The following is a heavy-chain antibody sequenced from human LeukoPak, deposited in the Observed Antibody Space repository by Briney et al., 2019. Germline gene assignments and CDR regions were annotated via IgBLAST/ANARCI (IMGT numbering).Heavy chain of an antibody. V-gene: IGHV3-23*01. J-gene: IGHJ4*02. CDR3: AKVGGSDLGETWDC. D-gene: IGHD1-26*01. Sequence: GGSLRLSCAASGFTFSSYAMTWVRQAPGKGLEWVSVISGSGKTYYADYVKGRFSISRDNSKNTLYLQMKSLRAEDTAIYYCAKVGGSDLGETWDCWGQGTLVTVSS. CDR1: GFTFSSYA. CDR2: ISGSGKT.